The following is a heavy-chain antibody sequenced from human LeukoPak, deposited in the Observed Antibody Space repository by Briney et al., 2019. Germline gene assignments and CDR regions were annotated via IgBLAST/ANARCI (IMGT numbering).Heavy chain of an antibody. J-gene: IGHJ6*03. D-gene: IGHD3-10*01. CDR1: GGSFSGYY. CDR2: INHSGST. CDR3: ARVWFGELLYPIHQTRQNAGYYYMDV. V-gene: IGHV4-34*01. Sequence: PSETLSLTCAVYGGSFSGYYWGWIRQPPGKGLEWIGEINHSGSTNYNPSLKSRVTISVDTSKNQFSLKLSSVTAADTAVYYCARVWFGELLYPIHQTRQNAGYYYMDVWGKGTTVTISS.